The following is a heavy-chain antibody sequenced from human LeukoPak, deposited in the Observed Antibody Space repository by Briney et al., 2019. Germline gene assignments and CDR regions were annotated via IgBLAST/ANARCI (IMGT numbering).Heavy chain of an antibody. CDR2: ISSSSSYI. Sequence: KSGGSLRLSCAASGFTFSSYSMTWVRQAPGKGLEWVSSISSSSSYIYYADSVKGRFTISRDNARKSLYLQMNSLRAEDTAVCYCARDVFGWEHPFDYWGQGTLVTVSS. J-gene: IGHJ4*02. V-gene: IGHV3-21*01. CDR3: ARDVFGWEHPFDY. D-gene: IGHD1-26*01. CDR1: GFTFSSYS.